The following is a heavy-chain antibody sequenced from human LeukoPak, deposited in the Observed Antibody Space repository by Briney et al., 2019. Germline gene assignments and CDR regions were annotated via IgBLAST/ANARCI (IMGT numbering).Heavy chain of an antibody. CDR2: ISTYNGNT. D-gene: IGHD6-19*01. V-gene: IGHV1-18*01. Sequence: ASVKASCKASGYTFTRFGISWVRQAPGQGLEWMGWISTYNGNTHYAQKLQGRVTMTTDTSTSTAYMELRSLRSDDTAVYYCARSSLAVAGSVFDYWGQGTLVTVSS. CDR3: ARSSLAVAGSVFDY. J-gene: IGHJ4*02. CDR1: GYTFTRFG.